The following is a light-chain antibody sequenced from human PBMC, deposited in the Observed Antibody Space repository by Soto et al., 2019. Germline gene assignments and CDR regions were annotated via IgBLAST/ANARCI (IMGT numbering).Light chain of an antibody. CDR1: QSLLHSNGYNY. CDR2: LGS. Sequence: DIVMTQSPLSLPVTPGEPASISCRSSQSLLHSNGYNYLDWYLQKPGQSPQLLIYLGSNRASGVPERFSGSGSGTYFTLKISRVEAEDVGVYYCMQALQTPPFTFGPGTKVDIK. J-gene: IGKJ3*01. CDR3: MQALQTPPFT. V-gene: IGKV2-28*01.